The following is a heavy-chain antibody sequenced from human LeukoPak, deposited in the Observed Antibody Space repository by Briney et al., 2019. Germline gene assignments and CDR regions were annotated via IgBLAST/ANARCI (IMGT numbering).Heavy chain of an antibody. Sequence: GGSLRLSCAASGFTFSSYAMSGVRQAPGKGLECGSAISGSGGSTHYADSVKGRFTISRDNSKNTLYLQMNRLRAEDTAVYYCAKDPRYSSGWYWGQGTLVTVSS. CDR2: ISGSGGST. CDR1: GFTFSSYA. D-gene: IGHD6-19*01. J-gene: IGHJ4*02. CDR3: AKDPRYSSGWY. V-gene: IGHV3-23*01.